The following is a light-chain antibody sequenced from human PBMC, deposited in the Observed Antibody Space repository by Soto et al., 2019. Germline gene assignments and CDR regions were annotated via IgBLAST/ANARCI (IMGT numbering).Light chain of an antibody. J-gene: IGLJ3*02. CDR2: DVT. CDR3: SSYTNKATRL. CDR1: SSDVGGYDH. V-gene: IGLV2-14*03. Sequence: QSVLTQPASVSGSPGQSITISCTGTSSDVGGYDHVSWYQQHPGKAPKLIIYDVTVRPSGISPRFSGSKSDITASLAVSGLQPEDDADYYCSSYTNKATRLFGGGTKVT.